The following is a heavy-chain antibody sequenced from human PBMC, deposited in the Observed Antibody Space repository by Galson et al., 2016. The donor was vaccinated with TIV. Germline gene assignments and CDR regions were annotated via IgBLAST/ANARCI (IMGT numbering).Heavy chain of an antibody. CDR3: VRDRESSTFYRFDH. V-gene: IGHV1-46*01. CDR2: INPGGGDT. D-gene: IGHD3-16*02. J-gene: IGHJ4*02. Sequence: SVKVSCKASGYSFGNHYIHWVRQVPGQGLEWMGVINPGGGDTNYPQKFQGRVTMTRDMSTGTFYMELSSLTSEDTAVYYCVRDRESSTFYRFDHWGQGTLVTVSS. CDR1: GYSFGNHY.